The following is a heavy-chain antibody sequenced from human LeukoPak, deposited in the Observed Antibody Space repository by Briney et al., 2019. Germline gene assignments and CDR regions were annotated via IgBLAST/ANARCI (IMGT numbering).Heavy chain of an antibody. Sequence: PSETLSLTCTVSGGSISSYYWSRIRQPPGKGLEWIGYIYYSGSTNYNPSLKSRVTISVDTSKNQFSLKLSSVTAADTAVYYCARDLRPWVFDYWGQGTLVTVSS. CDR3: ARDLRPWVFDY. V-gene: IGHV4-59*01. CDR1: GGSISSYY. D-gene: IGHD1-26*01. CDR2: IYYSGST. J-gene: IGHJ4*02.